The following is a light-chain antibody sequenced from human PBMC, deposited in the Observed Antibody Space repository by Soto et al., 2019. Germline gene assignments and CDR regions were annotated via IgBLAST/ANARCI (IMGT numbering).Light chain of an antibody. V-gene: IGKV3-20*01. CDR2: GTS. Sequence: EIVMTQSPGTLSLSPEERVTLSCRASQSVSSNKLAWVQQRPGQAPRFLIYGTSTRATGIPDRFSGSGSGTDFTLTISRLEPEDFAVDYCQQYGTSPYNFGQGTK. J-gene: IGKJ2*01. CDR1: QSVSSNK. CDR3: QQYGTSPYN.